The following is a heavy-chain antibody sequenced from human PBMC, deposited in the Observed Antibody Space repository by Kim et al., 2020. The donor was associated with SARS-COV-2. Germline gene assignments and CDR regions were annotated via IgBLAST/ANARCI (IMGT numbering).Heavy chain of an antibody. V-gene: IGHV4-34*01. D-gene: IGHD3-22*01. CDR2: INHSGST. J-gene: IGHJ4*02. CDR3: ARDISGRYYYDSSGYSR. Sequence: SETLSLTCAVYGGSFSGYYWSWIRQPPGKGLEWIGEINHSGSTNYNPSLKSRVTISVDTSKNQFSLKLSSVTAADTAVYYCARDISGRYYYDSSGYSRWGQGTLVTVSS. CDR1: GGSFSGYY.